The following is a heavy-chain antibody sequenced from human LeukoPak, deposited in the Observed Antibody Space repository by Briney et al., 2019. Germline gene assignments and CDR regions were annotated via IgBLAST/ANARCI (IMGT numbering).Heavy chain of an antibody. D-gene: IGHD1/OR15-1a*01. Sequence: SEALSLTCTVSGGSISGYYWSWIRQPPGKRLEWIGYVYDTGATNYNPSLKSRFTISIDTSKNQFSLYLSSVTAADTAVYYCARLPLIATTRGGFDPWGQGTLVTVSS. CDR3: ARLPLIATTRGGFDP. J-gene: IGHJ5*02. CDR2: VYDTGAT. V-gene: IGHV4-59*08. CDR1: GGSISGYY.